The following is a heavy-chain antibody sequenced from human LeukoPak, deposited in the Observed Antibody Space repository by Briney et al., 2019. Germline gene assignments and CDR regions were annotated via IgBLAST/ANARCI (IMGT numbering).Heavy chain of an antibody. CDR1: GSSISSGSYY. J-gene: IGHJ4*02. D-gene: IGHD1-26*01. CDR2: IYTSGST. CDR3: ARVLWELGEGYFDY. V-gene: IGHV4-61*02. Sequence: SETLSLTCTVSGSSISSGSYYWSWIRQPAGKGLEWIGRIYTSGSTNYNPSLKSRVTISVDTSKNQFSLKLSSVTAADTAVYYCARVLWELGEGYFDYWGQGTLVTVSS.